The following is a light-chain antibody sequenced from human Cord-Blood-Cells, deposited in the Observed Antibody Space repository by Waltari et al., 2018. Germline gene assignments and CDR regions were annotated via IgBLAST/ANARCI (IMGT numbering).Light chain of an antibody. Sequence: QSALTQPASVSGSPGQSIPISCTGTSSDVGSYNLVSWYQQPPGKAPKLMIYEGSKRPSGVSNRFSGSKSGNTASLTISGLQAEDEADYYCCSYGVFGTGTKVTVL. J-gene: IGLJ1*01. V-gene: IGLV2-23*01. CDR2: EGS. CDR3: CSYGV. CDR1: SSDVGSYNL.